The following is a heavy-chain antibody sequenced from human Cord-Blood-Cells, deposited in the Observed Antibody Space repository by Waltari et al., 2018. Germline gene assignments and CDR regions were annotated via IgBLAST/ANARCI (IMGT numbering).Heavy chain of an antibody. CDR3: ARSGPTGDTTGDFDY. Sequence: QVQLVQSGAEVKKPGSSVKVSCKASGGTFSSYTISWMRQAPGQGLEWMGRLSPILGIANYAQKFQGRVTITADKSTSTAYMELSSLRFEDTAVYYCARSGPTGDTTGDFDYWGQGTLVTVSS. D-gene: IGHD7-27*01. V-gene: IGHV1-69*02. J-gene: IGHJ4*02. CDR2: LSPILGIA. CDR1: GGTFSSYT.